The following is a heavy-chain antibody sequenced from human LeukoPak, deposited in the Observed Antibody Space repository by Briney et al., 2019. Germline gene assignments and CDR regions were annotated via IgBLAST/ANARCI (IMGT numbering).Heavy chain of an antibody. Sequence: ASVKVSCTASGYTFTSYDINWVRQATGQGLEWMGWMNPNSGNTGYAQKFQGRVTMTRNTSISTAYMELSSLRSEDTAVYYCATLAGVTAVGFDSCGQGTLVTVSS. J-gene: IGHJ4*02. D-gene: IGHD2-21*02. CDR3: ATLAGVTAVGFDS. CDR2: MNPNSGNT. V-gene: IGHV1-8*01. CDR1: GYTFTSYD.